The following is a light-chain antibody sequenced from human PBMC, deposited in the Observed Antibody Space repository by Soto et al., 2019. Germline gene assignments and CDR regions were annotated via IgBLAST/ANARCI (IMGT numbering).Light chain of an antibody. Sequence: QSVLTQPPSASGSPGQSVTISCTGTKNDIGVYDFVSWYQHHPGKAPRLIIYEVVQRPSGVPDLFSGCKSGNTASLTVSGLQAADEADYFCKSYAGSNTYVFGSGTKV. J-gene: IGLJ1*01. CDR3: KSYAGSNTYV. V-gene: IGLV2-8*01. CDR1: KNDIGVYDF. CDR2: EVV.